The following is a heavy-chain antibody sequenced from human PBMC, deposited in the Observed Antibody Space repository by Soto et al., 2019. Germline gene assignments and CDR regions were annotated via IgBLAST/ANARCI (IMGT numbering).Heavy chain of an antibody. CDR1: GGSVRIGGYY. V-gene: IGHV4-31*03. CDR2: IYYTGNT. J-gene: IGHJ4*02. D-gene: IGHD1-26*01. CDR3: ARGRVGATTDYFDY. Sequence: PSETLSLTCTVSGGSVRIGGYYWSWIRQHPGKGLEWIGYIYYTGNTYYNPSLKSRVSISIDTSKNYFSLNLSSATAADTAVYYCARGRVGATTDYFDYWGQGTLVTVSS.